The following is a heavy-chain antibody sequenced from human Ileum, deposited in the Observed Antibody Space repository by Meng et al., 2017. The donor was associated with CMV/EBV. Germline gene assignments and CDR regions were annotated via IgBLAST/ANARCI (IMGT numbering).Heavy chain of an antibody. V-gene: IGHV4-39*01. D-gene: IGHD3/OR15-3a*01. CDR3: ARPLDDDEGWFDP. CDR2: VSSSGRT. CDR1: GVSLSSTSFF. Sequence: SGVSLSSTSFFWAWIRQSPEKGLEWIGSVSSSGRTYYNPSLNSRVTISVDTSRNHFFLNLTSVTAADTAMYYCARPLDDDEGWFDPWGQGTLVTVSS. J-gene: IGHJ5*02.